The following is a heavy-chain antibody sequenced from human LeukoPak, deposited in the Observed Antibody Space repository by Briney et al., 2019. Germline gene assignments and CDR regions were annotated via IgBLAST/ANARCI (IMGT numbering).Heavy chain of an antibody. J-gene: IGHJ4*02. CDR1: GYTFASYA. CDR2: IIPIFGTA. V-gene: IGHV1-69*13. Sequence: ASVKVSCKASGYTFASYAMHWVRQAPGQRLEWMGWIIPIFGTANYAQKFQGRVTITADESTSTAYMELSSLRSEDTAVYYCARLWGIAVAGIYYFDYWGQGTLVTVSS. CDR3: ARLWGIAVAGIYYFDY. D-gene: IGHD6-19*01.